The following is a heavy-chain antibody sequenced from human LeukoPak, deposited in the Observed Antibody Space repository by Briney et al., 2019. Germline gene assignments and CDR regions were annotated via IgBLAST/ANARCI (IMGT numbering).Heavy chain of an antibody. Sequence: GGSLRLSCAASGFTFSSFAMSWVRQAPGKGLEWVSTISSSGGSTYYADSVKGRFTISRDNSKNTQFLQMNSLRAEDTAVYYCAKYPSQRGYFYGFYYFDYWGQGTLVTVSS. D-gene: IGHD5-18*01. CDR2: ISSSGGST. CDR3: AKYPSQRGYFYGFYYFDY. CDR1: GFTFSSFA. J-gene: IGHJ4*02. V-gene: IGHV3-23*01.